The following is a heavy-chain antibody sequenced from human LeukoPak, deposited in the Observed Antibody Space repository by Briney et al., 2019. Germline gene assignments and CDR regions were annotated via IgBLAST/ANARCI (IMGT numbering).Heavy chain of an antibody. CDR2: INSDSGGT. D-gene: IGHD6-6*01. V-gene: IGHV1-2*02. CDR1: GYTFTGDF. J-gene: IGHJ5*02. Sequence: ASVKVSCKASGYTFTGDFIHWVRQAPGQGLEWMGWINSDSGGTNYARKFQGRVTMTRYTAISTAYMELSSLRSDDTAVFYCARGNIATRRGENWFDPWGQGTLVTVSS. CDR3: ARGNIATRRGENWFDP.